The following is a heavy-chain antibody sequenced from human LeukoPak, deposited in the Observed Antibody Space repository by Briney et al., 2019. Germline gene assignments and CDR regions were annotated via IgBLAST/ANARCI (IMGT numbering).Heavy chain of an antibody. D-gene: IGHD5-12*01. V-gene: IGHV3-33*01. CDR1: GFTFGSYG. CDR2: IWYDGSNK. Sequence: GGSLRLSCAASGFTFGSYGMHWVRQAPGKGLEWVAVIWYDGSNKYYADSVKGRFTISRDNSKNTLYLQMNSLRAEDTAVYYCAREEGSGYPYYYGMDVWGQGTTVTVSS. CDR3: AREEGSGYPYYYGMDV. J-gene: IGHJ6*02.